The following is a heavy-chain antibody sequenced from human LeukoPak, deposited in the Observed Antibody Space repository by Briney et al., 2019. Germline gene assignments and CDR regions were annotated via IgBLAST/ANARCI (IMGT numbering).Heavy chain of an antibody. CDR2: INHSGST. CDR3: ARRPYLGYCSSTSCPAGTWFDP. J-gene: IGHJ5*02. V-gene: IGHV4-34*01. CDR1: GGSFSGYY. Sequence: SETLSLTCAVYGGSFSGYYWSGIRQPPGKGLEWIGEINHSGSTNYNPSLKSRVTISVDTSKNQFSLKLSSVTAADTAVYYCARRPYLGYCSSTSCPAGTWFDPCGQGTLVTVSS. D-gene: IGHD2-2*01.